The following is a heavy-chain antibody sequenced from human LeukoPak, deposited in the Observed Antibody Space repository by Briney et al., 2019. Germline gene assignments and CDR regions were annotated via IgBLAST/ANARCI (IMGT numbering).Heavy chain of an antibody. CDR3: AKERTGYSSSRTPARAPPAWFDP. J-gene: IGHJ5*02. CDR1: GFTFSSYG. V-gene: IGHV3-30*02. CDR2: IRYDGSNK. D-gene: IGHD6-13*01. Sequence: GGSLRLSCAASGFTFSSYGMHWVRQAPGKGLEWVAFIRYDGSNKYYADSVKGRFTISRDNSKNTLYLQMNSLRAEDTAVYYCAKERTGYSSSRTPARAPPAWFDPWGQGTLVTVSS.